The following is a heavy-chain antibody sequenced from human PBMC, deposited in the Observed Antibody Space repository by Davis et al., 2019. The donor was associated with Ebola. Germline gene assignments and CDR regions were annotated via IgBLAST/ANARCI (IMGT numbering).Heavy chain of an antibody. J-gene: IGHJ4*02. D-gene: IGHD1-1*01. V-gene: IGHV3-7*01. CDR1: GFSFSSYW. CDR3: ARPDRSIRTTPGY. CDR2: INQDGSAK. Sequence: GESLKISCAASGFSFSSYWMSWVRQAPGKGLEWVATINQDGSAKNYVDSVRGRFTISRDNAKNSLCLQMDGLRVEGTAVYYCARPDRSIRTTPGYWGQGTLVTVSS.